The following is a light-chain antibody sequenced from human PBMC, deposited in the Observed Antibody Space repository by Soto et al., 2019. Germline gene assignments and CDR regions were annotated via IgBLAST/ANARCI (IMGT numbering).Light chain of an antibody. CDR2: DAS. CDR1: QNIDIW. CDR3: QQYSSYPWT. J-gene: IGKJ1*01. V-gene: IGKV1-5*01. Sequence: DIQLTQSPSTLSASVGDRVTMTCRASQNIDIWLAWYLQKPGKAPKLLIYDASILENGVPPRFSGSGSGTEFTLTISSLQPDDFATYYCQQYSSYPWTFGQGTKVEIK.